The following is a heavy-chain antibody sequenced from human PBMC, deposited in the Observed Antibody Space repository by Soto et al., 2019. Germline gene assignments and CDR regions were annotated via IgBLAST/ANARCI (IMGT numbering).Heavy chain of an antibody. V-gene: IGHV3-9*01. Sequence: EVQLVESGGGLVQPGRSLRLSCAGSGINVENYAMHWVRQAPGRGLEWVSGISSNSGSLGYADSVKGRFTISRDNAKKSLYLEMNSLGAEDTALYYCAKGVSTSSLRDGFDVWGQGTMVTVSS. CDR2: ISSNSGSL. CDR1: GINVENYA. J-gene: IGHJ3*01. D-gene: IGHD2-2*01. CDR3: AKGVSTSSLRDGFDV.